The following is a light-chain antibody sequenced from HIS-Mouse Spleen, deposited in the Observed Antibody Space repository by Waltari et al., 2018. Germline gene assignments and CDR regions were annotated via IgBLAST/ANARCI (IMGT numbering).Light chain of an antibody. CDR1: QRVSSSY. J-gene: IGKJ1*01. CDR2: GAS. CDR3: QQYGSSPRT. V-gene: IGKV3-20*01. Sequence: EIVLPQSPGTLSVSPGERATLSCRASQRVSSSYLAWYQQKPGQAPRLLIYGASSRATGIPDRFSGSGSGTDFTLTISRLEPEDFAVYYCQQYGSSPRTFGQGTKVEIK.